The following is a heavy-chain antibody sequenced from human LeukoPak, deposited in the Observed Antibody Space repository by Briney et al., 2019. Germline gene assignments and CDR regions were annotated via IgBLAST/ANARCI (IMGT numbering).Heavy chain of an antibody. CDR2: IRYDGSNK. Sequence: GGSLRLSCAASGFTFSSYGMHWVRQAPGKGLEWVAFIRYDGSNKYYADSVKGRFTISRDNSKNTLYLQMNSLRAEDTAVYYCAKDQSLCSSTSCYDAFDIWGQGTMVTVSS. V-gene: IGHV3-30*02. CDR3: AKDQSLCSSTSCYDAFDI. J-gene: IGHJ3*02. CDR1: GFTFSSYG. D-gene: IGHD2-2*01.